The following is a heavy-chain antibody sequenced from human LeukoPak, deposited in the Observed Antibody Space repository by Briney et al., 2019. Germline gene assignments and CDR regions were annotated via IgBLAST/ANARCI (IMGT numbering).Heavy chain of an antibody. CDR2: ISYDGSNE. CDR3: ARAVGATDFWYFDL. Sequence: PGRSLRLSCAASGFPFSSYSTHWVRQAPGKGLEWVALISYDGSNEYSADSVKGRFTISRDNSKNTLYLQMNSLSIKDTAVFYCARAVGATDFWYFDLWGRGTLVTVSS. J-gene: IGHJ2*01. D-gene: IGHD1-26*01. V-gene: IGHV3-30-3*01. CDR1: GFPFSSYS.